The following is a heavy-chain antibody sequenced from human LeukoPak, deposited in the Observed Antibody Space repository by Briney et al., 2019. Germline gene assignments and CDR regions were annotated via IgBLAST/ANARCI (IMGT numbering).Heavy chain of an antibody. CDR3: ARGRLGANNY. CDR1: GVSSSSSY. D-gene: IGHD1-26*01. CDR2: IFYTGDS. V-gene: IGHV4-59*12. Sequence: SETLSLTCTVSGVSSSSSYWSWIRQPPGKGLEWIGYIFYTGDSNHNPSFKSRVSISLDTSKNQFSLKLSSVTAADTAVYYCARGRLGANNYWGQGTLVTVSS. J-gene: IGHJ4*02.